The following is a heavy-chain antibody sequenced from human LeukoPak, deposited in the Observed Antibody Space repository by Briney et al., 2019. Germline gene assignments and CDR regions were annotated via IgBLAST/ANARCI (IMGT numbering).Heavy chain of an antibody. J-gene: IGHJ5*02. CDR3: ASEPRLEAATTAWFDP. Sequence: SVKVSCKASGGTFISYAISWVRQAPGQGVEWMGGIIPIFGTANYAQKFQGRVTITADKFTSTAYMELSSLRSEDTAVYYCASEPRLEAATTAWFDPWGQGTLVTVSS. CDR2: IIPIFGTA. D-gene: IGHD2-15*01. CDR1: GGTFISYA. V-gene: IGHV1-69*06.